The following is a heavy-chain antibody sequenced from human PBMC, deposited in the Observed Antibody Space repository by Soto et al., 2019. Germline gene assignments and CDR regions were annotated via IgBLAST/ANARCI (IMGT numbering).Heavy chain of an antibody. CDR2: IDIAGSTT. J-gene: IGHJ4*02. Sequence: LRLSCAASGFTFSSYWMHWVRQTPGKGLVWVSRIDIAGSTTTYADSVKGRFTISRDNAKNTLYLQMNSLRAEDTAVYYCARDQTVAGPKTFDYCGQGTLVTVSS. CDR3: ARDQTVAGPKTFDY. V-gene: IGHV3-74*01. CDR1: GFTFSSYW. D-gene: IGHD6-19*01.